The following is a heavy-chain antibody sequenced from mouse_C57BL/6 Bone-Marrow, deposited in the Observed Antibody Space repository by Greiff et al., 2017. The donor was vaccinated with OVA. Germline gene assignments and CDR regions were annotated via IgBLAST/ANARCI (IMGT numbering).Heavy chain of an antibody. D-gene: IGHD1-1*01. Sequence: QVQLQQPGAELVKPGASVKMSCKASGYTFTSYWITWVNQRPGQGLEWIGDIYPGSGSTNYNEKFKSKATLTVDTSSSTAYMQLSSLTSEDSAVYYCARPTSSSYCCFDYWGQGTTLTVSS. V-gene: IGHV1-55*01. J-gene: IGHJ2*01. CDR2: IYPGSGST. CDR3: ARPTSSSYCCFDY. CDR1: GYTFTSYW.